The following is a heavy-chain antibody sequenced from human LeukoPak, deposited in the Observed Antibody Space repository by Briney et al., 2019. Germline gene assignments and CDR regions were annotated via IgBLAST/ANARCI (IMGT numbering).Heavy chain of an antibody. Sequence: GGSLRLSCAASGFTFSSYGMHWVRQAPGKGLEWVAVIWYDGSNKYYADSMKGRFTISRDNSKNTLYLQMNSLRAEDTAVYYCARRTRRVATVTYYGMDVWGQGTTVTVSS. CDR1: GFTFSSYG. CDR2: IWYDGSNK. CDR3: ARRTRRVATVTYYGMDV. D-gene: IGHD5-12*01. V-gene: IGHV3-33*01. J-gene: IGHJ6*02.